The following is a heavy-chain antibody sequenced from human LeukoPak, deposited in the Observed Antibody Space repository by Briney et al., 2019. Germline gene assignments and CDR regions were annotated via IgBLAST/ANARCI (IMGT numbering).Heavy chain of an antibody. D-gene: IGHD2/OR15-2a*01. Sequence: GGSLRLSCAASGFTFNNYATSWVSQAPGKGLEWVSVISGSGGTTHYTDSVKGRFTISRDNSKNTVYLQMNSLRAEDTAVYYCAREIGQLDYWGQGTLVTVSS. CDR2: ISGSGGTT. V-gene: IGHV3-23*01. J-gene: IGHJ4*02. CDR1: GFTFNNYA. CDR3: AREIGQLDY.